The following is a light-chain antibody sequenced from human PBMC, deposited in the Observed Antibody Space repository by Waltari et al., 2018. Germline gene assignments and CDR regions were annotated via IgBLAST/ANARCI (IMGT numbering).Light chain of an antibody. CDR3: QAWDRVPI. V-gene: IGLV3-1*01. CDR1: KLGDQY. CDR2: RDN. Sequence: SYELTQPPSVSVSPGQTASITCSGDKLGDQYIHWYQQKPAQSPVLVINRDNKRPSGIPERFAGSSSGNTATLTISGTEAIEDAYYFCQAWDRVPIFGGGTKLTVL. J-gene: IGLJ2*01.